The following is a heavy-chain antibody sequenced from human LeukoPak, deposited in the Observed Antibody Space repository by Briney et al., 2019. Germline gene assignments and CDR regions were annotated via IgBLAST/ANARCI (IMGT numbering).Heavy chain of an antibody. Sequence: GGSLRLSCAASGFTFSSYGMHWVRQAPGKGLEWVAVISYDGSNKYYADSVKGRFTISRDNSKNTLYLQMNSLRAEDTAVYRCAKDWGYCSSTSCYRTPPLGPPQPYTWFDPWGQGTLVTVSS. D-gene: IGHD2-2*01. CDR3: AKDWGYCSSTSCYRTPPLGPPQPYTWFDP. CDR2: ISYDGSNK. J-gene: IGHJ5*02. V-gene: IGHV3-30*18. CDR1: GFTFSSYG.